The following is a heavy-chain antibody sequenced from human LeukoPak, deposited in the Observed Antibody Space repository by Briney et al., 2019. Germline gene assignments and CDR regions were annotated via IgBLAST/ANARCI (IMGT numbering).Heavy chain of an antibody. CDR1: GFTFSSYS. CDR2: ISSSSSYI. D-gene: IGHD2-15*01. V-gene: IGHV3-21*01. Sequence: GGSLRLSCAASGFTFSSYSMNWVRQAPGKGLEWVSSISSSSSYIYYADSVKGRFTISRDNAKNSLYLQMNSLRAEDTAVYYCARIHCSGGSCYSLDYWGRGTLVTVSS. J-gene: IGHJ4*02. CDR3: ARIHCSGGSCYSLDY.